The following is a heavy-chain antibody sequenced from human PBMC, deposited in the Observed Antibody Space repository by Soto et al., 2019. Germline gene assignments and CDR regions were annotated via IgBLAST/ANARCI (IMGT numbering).Heavy chain of an antibody. CDR2: IYPGDSET. CDR3: ARRRAGNPDDWFDP. CDR1: GYSFSNYW. D-gene: IGHD6-13*01. Sequence: PGESLKISCKGSGYSFSNYWIVWVRQMPGKGLEWMGIIYPGDSETKYSPSFQGQVTISADKSINTAYLQWISLKASDTAMYYCARRRAGNPDDWFDPSGQGTLVTVSS. V-gene: IGHV5-51*01. J-gene: IGHJ5*02.